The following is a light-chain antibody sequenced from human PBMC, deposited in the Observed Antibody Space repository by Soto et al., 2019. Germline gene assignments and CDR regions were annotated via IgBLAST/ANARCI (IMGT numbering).Light chain of an antibody. CDR1: SSNIGINT. CDR3: AAWDDSLNGVV. Sequence: QPVLTQPPSASGTPGQRVTISCSGSSSNIGINTVTWYQQLPGTSPKLLIYSYDQRPSGVPDRFSGSKSGSSASLAISGLQSDDAADYYCAAWDDSLNGVVFGGGTKLTVL. V-gene: IGLV1-44*01. CDR2: SYD. J-gene: IGLJ2*01.